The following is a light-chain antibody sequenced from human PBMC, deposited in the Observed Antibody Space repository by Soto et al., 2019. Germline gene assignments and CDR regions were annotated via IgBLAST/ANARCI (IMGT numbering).Light chain of an antibody. V-gene: IGLV4-60*03. J-gene: IGLJ3*02. CDR3: ETRDSNTRV. Sequence: QSVLTQSSSASASLGSSVKLTCTLSSGHSSYIIAWHQQQPGKAPRYLMKLEGSGNYNKGSGVPDRFSGSSSGADRYLSISNLQSEDEADYYCETRDSNTRVFGGGTKLTVL. CDR2: LEGSGNY. CDR1: SGHSSYI.